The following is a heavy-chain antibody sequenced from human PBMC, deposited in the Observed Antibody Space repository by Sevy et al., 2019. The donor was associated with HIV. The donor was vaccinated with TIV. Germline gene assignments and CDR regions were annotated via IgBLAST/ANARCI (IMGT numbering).Heavy chain of an antibody. D-gene: IGHD3-10*01. CDR3: ASGIGV. V-gene: IGHV1-46*01. Sequence: ASVKVSCKTSGYTFTTFYIHWVRQAPGQGLEWMGIIIPSGGSTTYAQKFQDRVTITRDTSTRTVYMELSSLISDDTAVYYCASGIGVWGQGTLVTVSS. J-gene: IGHJ4*02. CDR2: IIPSGGST. CDR1: GYTFTTFY.